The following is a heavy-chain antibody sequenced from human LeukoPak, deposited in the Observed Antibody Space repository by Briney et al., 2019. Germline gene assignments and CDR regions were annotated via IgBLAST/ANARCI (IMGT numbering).Heavy chain of an antibody. D-gene: IGHD3-10*01. V-gene: IGHV4-38-2*02. Sequence: PSETLSLTCAVSGYSISSGYYWGWIRQPPGKGLEWIGSVYHSGSTYYNRSLKSRVTISIDTSKNQFSLKLSSVTAADTAVYYCARDYYGSGSYYNDYYYYMDVWGKGTTVTVSS. CDR1: GYSISSGYY. J-gene: IGHJ6*03. CDR2: VYHSGST. CDR3: ARDYYGSGSYYNDYYYYMDV.